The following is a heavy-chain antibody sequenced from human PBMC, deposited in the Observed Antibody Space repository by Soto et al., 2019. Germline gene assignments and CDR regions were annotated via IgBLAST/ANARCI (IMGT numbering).Heavy chain of an antibody. CDR3: TTEPGTLSYRV. V-gene: IGHV3-15*01. D-gene: IGHD3-16*02. Sequence: GPLRFSCAASGFTFSNAWMSWVRQAPGKGLEWVGRIKSKTDGGTTDYAAPVKVRFTISGDDSKKTLYLQMNSLKTEDTAVYYCTTEPGTLSYRVWGQGTLVNVSS. J-gene: IGHJ4*02. CDR2: IKSKTDGGTT. CDR1: GFTFSNAW.